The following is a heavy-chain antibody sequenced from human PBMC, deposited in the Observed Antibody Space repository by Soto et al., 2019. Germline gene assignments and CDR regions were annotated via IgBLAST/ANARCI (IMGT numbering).Heavy chain of an antibody. Sequence: QVQLVQSGAEVKKPGSSVKVSCKASGGTFSSYTISWVRQAPGQGLEWMGRIIPILGIANYAQKFQGRVTITADKCTSTAYRELSSLRTGDTAVYYCASNYYYYYGMAVWGEGTTVTVSS. CDR2: IIPILGIA. CDR1: GGTFSSYT. V-gene: IGHV1-69*02. CDR3: ASNYYYYYGMAV. J-gene: IGHJ6*04.